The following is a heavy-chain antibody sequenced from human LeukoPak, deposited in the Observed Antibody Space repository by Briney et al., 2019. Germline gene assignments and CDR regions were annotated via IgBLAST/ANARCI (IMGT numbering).Heavy chain of an antibody. J-gene: IGHJ3*02. CDR2: IYSSGST. D-gene: IGHD5-12*01. Sequence: PGGSLRLSCVGSGFIFSSYSMNWVRQAPGKGLEWVSVIYSSGSTYYADSVKGRFTISRDNSKNTLYLQMNSLRAEDTAVYYCASMIVATIRGTVTSYDAFDIWGQGTMVTVSS. V-gene: IGHV3-53*01. CDR1: GFIFSSYS. CDR3: ASMIVATIRGTVTSYDAFDI.